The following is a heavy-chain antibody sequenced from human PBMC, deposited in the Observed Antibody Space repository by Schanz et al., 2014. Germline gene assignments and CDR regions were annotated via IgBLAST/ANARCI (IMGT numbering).Heavy chain of an antibody. Sequence: EVQLLESGGGLEQPGGSWRPSWAPPGFTFTSYALNWFRQAPGKGLEWVSSISSRSSHIYYADSGKGRFTVSRDNAKNSVYLQMNGLRVEDTAVYYCVRERTNYGGNSYFFDHWGQGTLVTVSS. CDR2: ISSRSSHI. CDR3: VRERTNYGGNSYFFDH. CDR1: GFTFTSYA. V-gene: IGHV3-21*01. D-gene: IGHD2-21*02. J-gene: IGHJ4*02.